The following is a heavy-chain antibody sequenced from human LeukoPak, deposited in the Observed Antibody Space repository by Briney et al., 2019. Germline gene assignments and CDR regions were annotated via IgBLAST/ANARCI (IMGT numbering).Heavy chain of an antibody. CDR3: ARDRVGRSYYMDV. CDR1: GYTFTSNH. Sequence: ASVKVSCKAFGYTFTSNHMHWVRQAPGQGPEWMGVISPSGGSTTYAQKFQGRVTLTRDMSTSTDYLELSSLRSEDTAVYYCARDRVGRSYYMDVWGKGTTVTVSS. J-gene: IGHJ6*03. V-gene: IGHV1-46*01. CDR2: ISPSGGST. D-gene: IGHD2-15*01.